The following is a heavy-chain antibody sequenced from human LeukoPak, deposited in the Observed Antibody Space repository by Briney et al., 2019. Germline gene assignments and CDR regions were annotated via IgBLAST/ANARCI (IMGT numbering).Heavy chain of an antibody. Sequence: SETLCLTCSVSGGSISTYSWSWIRLPPGKGLEWVGHMYYSGTTKYNPSLKSRVTISVDTSKNQFSLRLSSVTAADTAVYFCARAGSLYGWFDYWGQGTLVTVSS. CDR3: ARAGSLYGWFDY. J-gene: IGHJ4*02. CDR1: GGSISTYS. V-gene: IGHV4-59*13. D-gene: IGHD3-10*01. CDR2: MYYSGTT.